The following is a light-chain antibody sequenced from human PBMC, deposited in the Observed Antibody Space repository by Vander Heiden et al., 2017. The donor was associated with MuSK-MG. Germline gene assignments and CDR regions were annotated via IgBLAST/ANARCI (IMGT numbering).Light chain of an antibody. CDR3: QQDYSTQT. J-gene: IGKJ1*01. CDR1: QGLSNS. V-gene: IGKV1-NL1*01. CDR2: AAS. Sequence: DIQMTQSPSSLSASVGDRVTITCRASQGLSNSLAWYQQKPGKAPNLLLYAASTWESGVPYRFSGSGSGTDYTLTISSLQPEDFATYYWQQDYSTQTFGQGTKVEIK.